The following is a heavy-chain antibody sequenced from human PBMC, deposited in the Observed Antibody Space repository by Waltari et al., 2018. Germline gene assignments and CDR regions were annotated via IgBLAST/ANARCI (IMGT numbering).Heavy chain of an antibody. D-gene: IGHD6-19*01. CDR3: ARDLYSSGYYYYYYGMDV. Sequence: QVQLVESGGGVVQPGRSLRLSCAASGFTFSSYGMHWVRQAPGKGLEWVAVIWYDGSNKNYADSGKGRFTISRDNSKNTLYLQMNSLRAEDTAVYYCARDLYSSGYYYYYYGMDVWGQGTTVTVSS. V-gene: IGHV3-33*01. CDR2: IWYDGSNK. CDR1: GFTFSSYG. J-gene: IGHJ6*02.